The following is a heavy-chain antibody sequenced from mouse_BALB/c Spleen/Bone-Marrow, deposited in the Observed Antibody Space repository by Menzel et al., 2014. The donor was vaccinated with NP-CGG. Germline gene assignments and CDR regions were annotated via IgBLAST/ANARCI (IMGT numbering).Heavy chain of an antibody. V-gene: IGHV5-6-3*01. D-gene: IGHD1-1*01. CDR1: GFTFSSYG. J-gene: IGHJ1*01. CDR3: ARVYGWYFDV. Sequence: EVKLMESGGGLVQPGGSLKLSCVASGFTFSSYGMSWVRQTPDKRLELVATINNNGGSTYYPDSVKGQFTFSRDNAKNTLYLQMSSLKSEDTAMYYCARVYGWYFDVWGAGTTVTVSS. CDR2: INNNGGST.